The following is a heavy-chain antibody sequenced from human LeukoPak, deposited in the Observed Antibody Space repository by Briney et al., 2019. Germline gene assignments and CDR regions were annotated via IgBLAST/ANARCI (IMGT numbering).Heavy chain of an antibody. CDR2: ISSSSSYI. CDR3: AKGQIARSDRFDY. J-gene: IGHJ4*02. D-gene: IGHD2-21*01. Sequence: GGSLRLSRAASGFTFSSYSMNWVRQAPGKGLEWVSSISSSSSYIYYADSVKGRFTISRDNAKNSLYLQMSGLRVEDTAIYYCAKGQIARSDRFDYWGQGTLVTVSS. V-gene: IGHV3-21*04. CDR1: GFTFSSYS.